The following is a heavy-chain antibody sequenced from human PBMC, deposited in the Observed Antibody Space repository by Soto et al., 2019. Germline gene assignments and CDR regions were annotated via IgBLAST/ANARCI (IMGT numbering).Heavy chain of an antibody. Sequence: ASVKVSCKASGYTFTSYYMHWVRQAPGQGLEWMGIINPRGGSTSYAQKFQGRVTMTRDTSTSTVYMELSSLRSEDTAVYYCARDQQQLVEGMDVWGQGTTVTVSS. CDR2: INPRGGST. J-gene: IGHJ6*02. V-gene: IGHV1-46*01. CDR1: GYTFTSYY. CDR3: ARDQQQLVEGMDV. D-gene: IGHD6-13*01.